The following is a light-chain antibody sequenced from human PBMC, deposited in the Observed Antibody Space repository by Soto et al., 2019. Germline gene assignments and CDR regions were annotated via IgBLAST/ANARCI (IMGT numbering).Light chain of an antibody. Sequence: EIVMTQSPATLSVSPGERATLSCRASQSVSSNFLAWYQEKHGQAPRLLIYGASNRDTGIPDRFSGSGSGTDFTLTISRLEPEDFVMYYCQHFRAFGQGTRLEIK. V-gene: IGKV3-20*01. J-gene: IGKJ5*01. CDR2: GAS. CDR1: QSVSSNF. CDR3: QHFRA.